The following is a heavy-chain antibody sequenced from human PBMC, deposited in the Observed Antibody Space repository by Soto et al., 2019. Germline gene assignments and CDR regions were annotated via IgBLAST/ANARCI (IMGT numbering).Heavy chain of an antibody. CDR3: ARDLVVVTAAIAAARFYYYYGMDV. J-gene: IGHJ6*02. D-gene: IGHD2-2*02. CDR1: GFTFSSYG. V-gene: IGHV3-33*01. CDR2: IWYDGSNK. Sequence: QAGGSLRLSXAASGFTFSSYGMHWVRQAPGKGLEWVAVIWYDGSNKYYADSVKGRFTISRDNSKNTLYLQMNSLRAEDTAVYYCARDLVVVTAAIAAARFYYYYGMDVWGQGTTVTVSS.